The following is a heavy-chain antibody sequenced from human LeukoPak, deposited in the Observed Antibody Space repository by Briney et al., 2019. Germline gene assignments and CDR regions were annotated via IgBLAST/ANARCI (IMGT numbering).Heavy chain of an antibody. CDR2: INPSGGST. V-gene: IGHV1-46*01. Sequence: ASVKVSCKASGGTFSSYAISWVRQAPGQGLEWMGIINPSGGSTSYAQKFQGRVTMTRDTSTSTVYMELSSLRSEDTAVYYCARGLYSSSWTYAFDIWGQGTMVTVSS. CDR1: GGTFSSYA. J-gene: IGHJ3*02. D-gene: IGHD6-13*01. CDR3: ARGLYSSSWTYAFDI.